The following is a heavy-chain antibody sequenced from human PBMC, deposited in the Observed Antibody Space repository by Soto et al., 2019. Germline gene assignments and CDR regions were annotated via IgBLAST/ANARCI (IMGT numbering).Heavy chain of an antibody. V-gene: IGHV4-61*01. CDR2: IYYSGST. Sequence: SETLSLTCTVSGGSVSSGSYYWSWIRQPPGKGLEWIGYIYYSGSTNYNPSLKSRVTISVDTSKNQFSLKLSSVTAADTAVYYCARGVVVITILGWFDPWGQGTLVTVSS. CDR1: GGSVSSGSYY. CDR3: ARGVVVITILGWFDP. J-gene: IGHJ5*02. D-gene: IGHD3-22*01.